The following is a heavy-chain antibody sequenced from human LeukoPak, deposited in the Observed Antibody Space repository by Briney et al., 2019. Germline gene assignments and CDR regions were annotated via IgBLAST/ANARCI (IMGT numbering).Heavy chain of an antibody. CDR1: VFTFSTYS. CDR2: ITNSGSHI. V-gene: IGHV3-21*01. D-gene: IGHD2-15*01. J-gene: IGHJ3*02. CDR3: ARGLPEWWAFDI. Sequence: GGSLRLSCAASVFTFSTYSMSWVRQAPGKGLEWVSSITNSGSHIYYTDSVKGRFTISRDNAKNSLYLQMNSLRAVDTAVYYCARGLPEWWAFDIWGQGTMVTVSS.